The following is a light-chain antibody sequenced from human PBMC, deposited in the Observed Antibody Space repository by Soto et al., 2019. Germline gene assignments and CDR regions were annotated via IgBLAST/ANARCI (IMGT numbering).Light chain of an antibody. Sequence: EIVMTQSPATLSVSPGERVTLSCRASQSVSTNLAWYQQKPGQAPRLLIYGASTRATGIPARFSGVGSGTEFTLTISSLQSEDFAVYYCQKYNDWPWTFGQGTKVDIK. CDR2: GAS. CDR1: QSVSTN. CDR3: QKYNDWPWT. J-gene: IGKJ1*01. V-gene: IGKV3-15*01.